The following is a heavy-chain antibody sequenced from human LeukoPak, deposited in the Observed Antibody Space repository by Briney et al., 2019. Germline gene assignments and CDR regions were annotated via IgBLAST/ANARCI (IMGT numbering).Heavy chain of an antibody. CDR3: ARANMAAAGSPRMQY. J-gene: IGHJ4*02. CDR1: GGTFSSYA. V-gene: IGHV1-69*13. Sequence: ASVKVSCKASGGTFSSYAISWVRQAPGQGLEWMGGIIPIFGTANYAQKFQGRVTITADESTSTVYMELSSLRSEDTAVYYCARANMAAAGSPRMQYWGQGTLVTVSS. CDR2: IIPIFGTA. D-gene: IGHD6-13*01.